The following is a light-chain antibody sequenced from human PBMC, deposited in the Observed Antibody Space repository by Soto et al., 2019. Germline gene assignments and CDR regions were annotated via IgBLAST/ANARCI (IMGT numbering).Light chain of an antibody. J-gene: IGKJ1*01. CDR2: DAS. V-gene: IGKV3-11*01. CDR3: QQRSIRPPWT. Sequence: EIVLTQSPATLSLSPGERATLTCRASQSVSNFLAWYQHKPGQAPRLLIYDASIRAAGVPARFSGSGSGTDFSLTISSLEPEDFAIYYCQQRSIRPPWTFGQGTKVDIK. CDR1: QSVSNF.